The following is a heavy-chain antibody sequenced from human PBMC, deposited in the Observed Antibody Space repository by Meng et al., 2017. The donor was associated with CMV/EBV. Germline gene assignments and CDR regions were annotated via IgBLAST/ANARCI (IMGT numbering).Heavy chain of an antibody. V-gene: IGHV2-5*01. Sequence: SGPTLVKPTQTLTLTCTFPGFSLSTSGVAVGWIRQPPGKALEWLALIYWNDDKRYSPSLKSRLTITKDTSKNQVVLTMTNMDPVDTATYYCAHLIAAAGAYYYYYGMDVWGQGTTVTVSS. D-gene: IGHD6-13*01. CDR1: GFSLSTSGVA. CDR3: AHLIAAAGAYYYYYGMDV. J-gene: IGHJ6*02. CDR2: IYWNDDK.